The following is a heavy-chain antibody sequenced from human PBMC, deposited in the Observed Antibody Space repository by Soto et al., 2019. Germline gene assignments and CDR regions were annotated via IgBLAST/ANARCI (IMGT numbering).Heavy chain of an antibody. D-gene: IGHD5-18*01. CDR2: IYYSGST. CDR3: ARDGGYSYGYAFDI. CDR1: GGSISSYY. Sequence: SETLSLTCTVSGGSISSYYWSWIRQPPVKGLEWIGYIYYSGSTNYNPSLKSRVTISVDTSKNQFSLKLSSVTAADTAVYYCARDGGYSYGYAFDIWGQGTMVTVSS. J-gene: IGHJ3*02. V-gene: IGHV4-59*01.